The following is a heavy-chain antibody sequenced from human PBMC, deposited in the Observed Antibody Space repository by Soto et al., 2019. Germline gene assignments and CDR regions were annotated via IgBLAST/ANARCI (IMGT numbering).Heavy chain of an antibody. J-gene: IGHJ4*02. CDR2: IYGGGTT. V-gene: IGHV3-53*01. Sequence: EVQLVESGGGLIQPEGSLRLSCAASGFAVSSKYMTWGRQAPGKGLEWVSVIYGGGTTYYADSVKGRFTISRDTSKNSLYLQMNSLRAEDTAVYYCVQTTGWPGFDFWGQGTLVTVSS. D-gene: IGHD6-19*01. CDR1: GFAVSSKY. CDR3: VQTTGWPGFDF.